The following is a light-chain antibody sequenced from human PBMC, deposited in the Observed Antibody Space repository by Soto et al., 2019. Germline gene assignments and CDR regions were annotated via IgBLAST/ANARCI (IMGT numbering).Light chain of an antibody. V-gene: IGKV1-5*03. CDR3: QQYNTYSRT. CDR2: KAS. J-gene: IGKJ1*01. CDR1: QSISDW. Sequence: IQMTQSPSTLSASVGDRVTITSRASQSISDWLAWYQQKPGKAPKLLIYKASTLEVGVPSRFSGSGSGTEFTLTISSLQPDDFATYCCQQYNTYSRTFGQGTKVDIK.